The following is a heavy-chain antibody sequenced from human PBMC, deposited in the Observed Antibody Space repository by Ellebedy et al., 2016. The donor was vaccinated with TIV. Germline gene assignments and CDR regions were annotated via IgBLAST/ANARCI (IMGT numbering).Heavy chain of an antibody. CDR1: GGSISTDGDS. J-gene: IGHJ4*02. CDR3: ARTEIVTTTLDY. V-gene: IGHV4-30-2*01. CDR2: IYHTGST. Sequence: SETLSLXXAVSGGSISTDGDSWSWIRQPPGKGLEWIGYIYHTGSTYYNPSLKSRVTISVDRSKNQFSLKVNSVTAADTAVYYCARTEIVTTTLDYWGQGTMVTVSS. D-gene: IGHD5-12*01.